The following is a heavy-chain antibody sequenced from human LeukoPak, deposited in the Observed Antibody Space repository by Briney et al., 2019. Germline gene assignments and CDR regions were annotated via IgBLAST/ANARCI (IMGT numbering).Heavy chain of an antibody. CDR1: GFTFSDYY. J-gene: IGHJ4*02. V-gene: IGHV3-11*06. Sequence: GGSLRLSCAASGFTFSDYYMSWIRQAPGKGLEWVSYISSSSSYTNYADSVKGRFTISRDNAKNSLYLQMNSQRAEDTAVYYCASTGGGYYFDYWGQGTLVTVSS. D-gene: IGHD3-16*01. CDR2: ISSSSSYT. CDR3: ASTGGGYYFDY.